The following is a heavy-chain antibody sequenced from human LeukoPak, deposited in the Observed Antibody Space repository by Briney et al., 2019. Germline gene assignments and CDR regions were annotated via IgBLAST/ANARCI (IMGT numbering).Heavy chain of an antibody. J-gene: IGHJ4*02. Sequence: TPSETLSLTCTVSGGSISSGDYYWSWLRQPPGKRLEWIGYIYNSGSTYYNPSLMSRVTISVDTYKSQFSLELSSVTAADTAVYYWAAQDSVATIGSWGQGTLVTVSS. CDR3: AAQDSVATIGS. V-gene: IGHV4-30-4*01. D-gene: IGHD5-12*01. CDR1: GGSISSGDYY. CDR2: IYNSGST.